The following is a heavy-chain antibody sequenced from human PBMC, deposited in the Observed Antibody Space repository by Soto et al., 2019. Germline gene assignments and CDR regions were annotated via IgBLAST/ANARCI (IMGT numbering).Heavy chain of an antibody. J-gene: IGHJ6*03. CDR2: ISWSGGSI. CDR1: GFTFDDYA. D-gene: IGHD2-2*02. CDR3: AKGVALGYCNSTSCHNFYLDV. V-gene: IGHV3-9*01. Sequence: EVQLVESGGGLVQPGRSLRLSCSASGFTFDDYAMHWVRQAPGKGLEWVSGISWSGGSIAYADSVKGRFTISRDNAKNSLDMQMNTLCAEETALYYCAKGVALGYCNSTSCHNFYLDVWGKGTTVTVSS.